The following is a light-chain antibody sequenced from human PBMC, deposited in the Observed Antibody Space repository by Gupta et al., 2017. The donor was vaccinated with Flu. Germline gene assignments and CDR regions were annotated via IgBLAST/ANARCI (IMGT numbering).Light chain of an antibody. Sequence: EIVMTQSPATLSVSPGERATLSCRANQRISSKVAWYQQKPGQAPRLLIYDAYTRPTGVPVRFSGGGSGTEFTLTINSLQSEDFAIYYCQQYDTWPPWTLGQGTKVEIK. CDR1: QRISSK. CDR2: DAY. CDR3: QQYDTWPPWT. J-gene: IGKJ1*01. V-gene: IGKV3-15*01.